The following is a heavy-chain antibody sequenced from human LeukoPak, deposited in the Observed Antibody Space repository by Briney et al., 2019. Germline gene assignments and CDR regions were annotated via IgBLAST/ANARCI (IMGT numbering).Heavy chain of an antibody. CDR3: GRGQKGCSRASLYLEP. CDR2: MHHSGRT. J-gene: IGHJ5*02. D-gene: IGHD2-2*01. V-gene: IGHV4-4*02. Sequence: PSGTLSLTCAISGASISSTNWWIWVRQPPGKGLEWIGEMHHSGRTNYNPSLKSRITISVDKSKNQVFLRLNSVAAADTPLYYWGRGQKGCSRASLYLEPRGQGTLVPV. CDR1: GASISSTNW.